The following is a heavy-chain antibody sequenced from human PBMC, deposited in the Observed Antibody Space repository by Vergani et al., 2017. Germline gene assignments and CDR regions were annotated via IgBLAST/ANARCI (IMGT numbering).Heavy chain of an antibody. J-gene: IGHJ3*02. CDR1: GFTFSNAW. Sequence: EVQLVESGGGLVKPGGSLRLSCAASGFTFSNAWMSWVRQAPGKGLEWVGRIKSKTDGGTTDYAAPVKGRFTISRDDSKNTLYLQMNSLKTEHTAVYYCVRVKGSNWNDHLYDIWGQGTLVTVSS. CDR3: VRVKGSNWNDHLYDI. CDR2: IKSKTDGGTT. D-gene: IGHD1-1*01. V-gene: IGHV3-15*01.